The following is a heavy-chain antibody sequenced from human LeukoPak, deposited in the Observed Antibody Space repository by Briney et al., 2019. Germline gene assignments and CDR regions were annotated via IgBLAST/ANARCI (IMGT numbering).Heavy chain of an antibody. CDR2: ISSSSSYI. J-gene: IGHJ4*02. D-gene: IGHD6-19*01. CDR1: GLTFSSYS. Sequence: PGGSLRLSCAASGLTFSSYSMNWVRQAPGKGLEWVSSISSSSSYIYYADSVKGRFTISRDNAKNSLYLQMNSLRAEDTAVYYCAKDLWDSSGFFPYWGQGTLVAVSS. V-gene: IGHV3-21*04. CDR3: AKDLWDSSGFFPY.